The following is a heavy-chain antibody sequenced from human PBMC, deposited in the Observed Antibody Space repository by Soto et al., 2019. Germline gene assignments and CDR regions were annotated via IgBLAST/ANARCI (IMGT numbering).Heavy chain of an antibody. J-gene: IGHJ4*02. D-gene: IGHD3-10*01. CDR1: GFRFSYHY. Sequence: GGSLRLSCAASGFRFSYHYMTWIRQAPGKGLEWVPKISGGGTTIYYADSVKGRFTVSRDNAKNSLYLQMTSLRAEDTAVYYCAGDPYYYGSAFWGQGTLVTVSS. CDR2: ISGGGTTI. CDR3: AGDPYYYGSAF. V-gene: IGHV3-11*01.